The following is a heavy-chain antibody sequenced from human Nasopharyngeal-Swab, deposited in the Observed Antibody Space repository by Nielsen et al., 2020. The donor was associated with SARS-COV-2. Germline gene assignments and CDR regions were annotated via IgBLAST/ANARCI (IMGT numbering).Heavy chain of an antibody. Sequence: GESLKISCAASGFTFSDSAMHWVRQASGKGLEWVGRIRSKTYNYATAYVASVRGRFTISRDDSRNTAYLQMASLKTEDTAMYYCTTNGVRKDMTTADYWGQGTLVTVSS. J-gene: IGHJ4*02. V-gene: IGHV3-73*01. CDR3: TTNGVRKDMTTADY. CDR1: GFTFSDSA. CDR2: IRSKTYNYAT. D-gene: IGHD4-11*01.